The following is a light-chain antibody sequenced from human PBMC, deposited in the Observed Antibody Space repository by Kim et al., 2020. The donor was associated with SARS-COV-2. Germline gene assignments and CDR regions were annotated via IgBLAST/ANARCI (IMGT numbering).Light chain of an antibody. J-gene: IGLJ2*01. CDR3: NTRDGSGNHLV. CDR1: SLTSYY. CDR2: GKN. V-gene: IGLV3-19*01. Sequence: ASTTSQEGSLTSYYESWYQQKPRQPPVLLIYGKNNRPSGVPARLAAASSGNTASLTTTAATEEDEEYYYCNTRDGSGNHLVFGGGTQLTVL.